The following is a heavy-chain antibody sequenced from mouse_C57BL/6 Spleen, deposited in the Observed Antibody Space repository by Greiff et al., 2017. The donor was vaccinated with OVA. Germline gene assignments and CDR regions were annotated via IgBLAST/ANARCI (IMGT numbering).Heavy chain of an antibody. J-gene: IGHJ2*01. CDR2: IYPGNSDT. D-gene: IGHD1-1*01. V-gene: IGHV1-5*01. CDR3: TREVFTTVVFDY. Sequence: VQLQQSGTVLARPGASVKMSCKTSGYTFTSYWMHWVKQRPGQGLEWIGAIYPGNSDTSYNQKFKGKAKLTAVTSASTAYMELSSLTNEDSAVYYCTREVFTTVVFDYWGQGTTLTVSS. CDR1: GYTFTSYW.